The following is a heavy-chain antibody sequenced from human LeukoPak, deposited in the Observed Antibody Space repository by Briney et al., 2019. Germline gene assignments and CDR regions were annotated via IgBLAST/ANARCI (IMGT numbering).Heavy chain of an antibody. V-gene: IGHV3-23*01. CDR1: GFTFSSFA. J-gene: IGHJ4*02. CDR3: AREAGALDY. CDR2: ISRSGETT. D-gene: IGHD3-10*01. Sequence: PGGSLRLSCAASGFTFSSFAMTWVRQAPGKGLDWVSVISRSGETTYYADSVKGRFTISRDNSKNTLYLQMNSLRVEDTALYYCAREAGALDYWGQGSLVTVSS.